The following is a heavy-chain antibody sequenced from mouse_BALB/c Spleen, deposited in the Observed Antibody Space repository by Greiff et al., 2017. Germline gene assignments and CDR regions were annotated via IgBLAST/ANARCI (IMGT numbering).Heavy chain of an antibody. CDR2: INPSNGGT. CDR1: GYTFTSYY. V-gene: IGHV1S81*02. Sequence: VQLMESGAELVKPGASVKLSCKASGYTFTSYYMYWVKQRPGQGLEWIGEINPSNGGTNFNEKFKSKATLTVDKSSSTAYMQLSSLTSEDSAVYYCTRHAVYYYAMDYWGQGTSVTVSS. J-gene: IGHJ4*01. CDR3: TRHAVYYYAMDY.